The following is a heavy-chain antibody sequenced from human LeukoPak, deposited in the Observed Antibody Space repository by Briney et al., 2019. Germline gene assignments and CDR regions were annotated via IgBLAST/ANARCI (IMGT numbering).Heavy chain of an antibody. Sequence: GGSLRLSCAASGFTFSNYWMHWVRQAPGKGLVWVSRINTDGSSTTYADSVKGRFTISRDNAKNTLYLQMHSLSAEDTAVYYCARGYSSSYRIDCWGQGTLVTVSS. V-gene: IGHV3-74*01. J-gene: IGHJ4*02. CDR1: GFTFSNYW. CDR3: ARGYSSSYRIDC. D-gene: IGHD6-6*01. CDR2: INTDGSST.